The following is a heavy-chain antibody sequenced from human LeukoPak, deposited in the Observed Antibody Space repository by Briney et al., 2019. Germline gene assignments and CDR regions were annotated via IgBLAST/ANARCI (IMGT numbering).Heavy chain of an antibody. J-gene: IGHJ1*01. Sequence: GGSLRLSCEGSGFIFSNYWMSWVRQAPGKGLEWVANIQQHGSETYYGDSVKGRFTNSRDNAKNSLYLQMNSLRAEDTAVYYCATYSSSNGREFQYWGQGTLVTVSS. CDR3: ATYSSSNGREFQY. V-gene: IGHV3-7*01. CDR2: IQQHGSET. D-gene: IGHD2-2*01. CDR1: GFIFSNYW.